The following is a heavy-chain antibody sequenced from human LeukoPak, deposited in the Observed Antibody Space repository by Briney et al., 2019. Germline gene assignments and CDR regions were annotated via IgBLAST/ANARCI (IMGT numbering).Heavy chain of an antibody. J-gene: IGHJ4*02. CDR1: GYSFPNYW. D-gene: IGHD5-18*01. CDR2: VYPATSDT. V-gene: IGHV5-51*01. Sequence: GESLKISCKGSGYSFPNYWIGWVRQMPGKGLEWIGIVYPATSDTTYSPSFQGQVTISADKSSSTAYLQWSSLKASDTSIYYCARPKTLGGYNYEFEFWGQGTLVTVSS. CDR3: ARPKTLGGYNYEFEF.